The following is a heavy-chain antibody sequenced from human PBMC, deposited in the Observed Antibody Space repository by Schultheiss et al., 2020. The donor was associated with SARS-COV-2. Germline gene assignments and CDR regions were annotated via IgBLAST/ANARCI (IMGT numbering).Heavy chain of an antibody. CDR2: ISGSGGST. CDR1: GFTFSSYA. V-gene: IGHV3-23*01. J-gene: IGHJ4*02. Sequence: GGSLRLSCAASGFTFSSYAMSWVRQAPEKGLEWVSAISGSGGSTYYADSVKGRFTISRDNSKNTLFLQMNTLRAEDTAVYSCARDGNWGLDYWGQGTLVTVSS. D-gene: IGHD7-27*01. CDR3: ARDGNWGLDY.